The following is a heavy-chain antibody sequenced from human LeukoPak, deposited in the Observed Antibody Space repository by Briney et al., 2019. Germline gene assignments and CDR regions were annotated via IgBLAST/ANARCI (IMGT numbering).Heavy chain of an antibody. V-gene: IGHV3-33*01. CDR2: IWDDGNKK. Sequence: PGGSLRLSCAASGFTFSSNGMHWVRQAPGKGLGWVAVIWDDGNKKYYADSVKGRFPISRDNSKNTLYLQMNSLRAEDTAVYYCARDTLPPSGSYSASYYYGMDVWGQGTTVTVSS. CDR1: GFTFSSNG. D-gene: IGHD1-26*01. J-gene: IGHJ6*02. CDR3: ARDTLPPSGSYSASYYYGMDV.